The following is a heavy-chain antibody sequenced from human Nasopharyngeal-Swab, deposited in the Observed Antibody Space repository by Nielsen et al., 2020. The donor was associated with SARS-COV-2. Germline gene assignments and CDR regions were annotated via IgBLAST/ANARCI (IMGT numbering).Heavy chain of an antibody. V-gene: IGHV3-23*01. CDR1: GFTFNNYA. CDR3: AKDDVVRGDAFDI. D-gene: IGHD3-10*01. J-gene: IGHJ3*02. CDR2: ISASGGST. Sequence: GESLKISWIASGFTFNNYAMAWVRRTPGRGLQWVSGISASGGSTYYTDSVKGRFAVSRDNSRNTLYLQMHSLRVEDTALYYCAKDDVVRGDAFDIWGQGTMVTVSS.